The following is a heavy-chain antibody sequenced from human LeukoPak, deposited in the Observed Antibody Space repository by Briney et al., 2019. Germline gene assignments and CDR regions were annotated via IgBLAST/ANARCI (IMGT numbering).Heavy chain of an antibody. CDR1: GFTFRSHA. V-gene: IGHV3-23*01. CDR3: ARVRGIAAGQYFQH. J-gene: IGHJ1*01. CDR2: IYENGGTT. Sequence: GGSLRLSCVGSGFTFRSHAMSWVRQAPEKGLEFVSGIYENGGTTYYADSVKGRFTISRDNAKNSLYLQMNSLRAEDTAVYYCARVRGIAAGQYFQHWGQGTLVTVSS. D-gene: IGHD6-13*01.